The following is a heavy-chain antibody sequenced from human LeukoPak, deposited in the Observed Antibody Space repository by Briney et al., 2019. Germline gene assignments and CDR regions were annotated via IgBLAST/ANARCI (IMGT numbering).Heavy chain of an antibody. CDR3: ARPGGPVLTGYQRYFDY. CDR2: ISYDGSNK. Sequence: GRSLRLSCAASGFTFSSYAMHWVRQAPGKGLEWVGVISYDGSNKYYADSVKGRITIYKDNSKSTLYLQMNSLRAEDTAVYYCARPGGPVLTGYQRYFDYWGQGTLVTVSS. CDR1: GFTFSSYA. D-gene: IGHD3-9*01. V-gene: IGHV3-30*04. J-gene: IGHJ4*02.